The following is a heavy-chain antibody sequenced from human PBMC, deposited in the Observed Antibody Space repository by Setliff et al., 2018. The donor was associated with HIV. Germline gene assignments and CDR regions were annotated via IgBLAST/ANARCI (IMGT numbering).Heavy chain of an antibody. CDR3: ARVSKTYWYSIPRDYYHHMDV. Sequence: SETLSLTCAVYGGSFSGYYWSWIRQPPGKGLEWIGEINHSGSTNYNPSLRSRVSISVDTSKTQFSLKLSSVSAADTAVYYCARVSKTYWYSIPRDYYHHMDVWGKGTTVTVSS. CDR2: INHSGST. D-gene: IGHD2-8*02. CDR1: GGSFSGYY. J-gene: IGHJ6*03. V-gene: IGHV4-34*01.